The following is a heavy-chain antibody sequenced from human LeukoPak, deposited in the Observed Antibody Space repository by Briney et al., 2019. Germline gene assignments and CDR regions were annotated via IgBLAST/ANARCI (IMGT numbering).Heavy chain of an antibody. D-gene: IGHD6-13*01. CDR2: IYYSGNT. J-gene: IGHJ2*01. CDR3: ARYRYSSSWRYFDL. Sequence: SETMSLTCTVYGDSISSYYWSWIRQPPGKGLEWIGYIYYSGNTNYNPSLKSRVTLSLDTSKNQFSLKLSSVTAADTAVYYGARYRYSSSWRYFDLWGRGTLVTVSS. V-gene: IGHV4-59*01. CDR1: GDSISSYY.